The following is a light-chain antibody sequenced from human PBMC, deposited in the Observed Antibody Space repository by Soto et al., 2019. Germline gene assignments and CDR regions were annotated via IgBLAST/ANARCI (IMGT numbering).Light chain of an antibody. V-gene: IGKV3-11*01. Sequence: EIVLTQSPGILSLSPGERATLSCRASQSVDSYLVWYQQKPGQAPRLLIFGASNRATGIPPRFSGSGSGTDFTLTINSLEPDDFAVYYCQQRDSWPITFGQGTRLEI. CDR2: GAS. J-gene: IGKJ5*01. CDR3: QQRDSWPIT. CDR1: QSVDSY.